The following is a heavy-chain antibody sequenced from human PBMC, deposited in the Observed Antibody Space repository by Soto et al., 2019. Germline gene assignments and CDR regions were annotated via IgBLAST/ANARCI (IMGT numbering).Heavy chain of an antibody. Sequence: VASVKVSCKVSGGTFTYAISWVRQAPGQGLEWMGGIIPIFGTANYARQFQGRLTITADKSTSTAYLELSSLRSGDTAVYYCVIVTESSIFGGASRFVYFYDMDVGCKGTMLKVSS. V-gene: IGHV1-69*06. CDR1: GGTFTYA. CDR3: VIVTESSIFGGASRFVYFYDMDV. D-gene: IGHD3-3*01. J-gene: IGHJ6*04. CDR2: IIPIFGTA.